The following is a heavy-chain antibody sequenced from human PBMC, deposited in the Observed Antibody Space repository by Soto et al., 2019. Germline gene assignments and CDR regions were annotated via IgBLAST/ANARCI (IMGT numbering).Heavy chain of an antibody. CDR3: ARDGSSSWYSYYYNGMDV. CDR1: GFTFSSYW. CDR2: INQDGSEK. J-gene: IGHJ6*02. Sequence: EVQLVESGGGLVQPGGSLRLSCAASGFTFSSYWMSWVRQAPGKGLEWVANINQDGSEKFYVDSVKGRFTISRDNAKKSLYLQMTTLRVEDTAVYYCARDGSSSWYSYYYNGMDVWGQGTTVTVSS. D-gene: IGHD6-13*01. V-gene: IGHV3-7*05.